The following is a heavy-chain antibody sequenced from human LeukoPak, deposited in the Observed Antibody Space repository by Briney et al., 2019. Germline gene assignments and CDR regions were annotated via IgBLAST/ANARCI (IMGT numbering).Heavy chain of an antibody. CDR3: ARDPYYYDSSGYYASDY. CDR2: ISRSSNTI. J-gene: IGHJ4*02. V-gene: IGHV3-48*01. D-gene: IGHD3-22*01. CDR1: GFTFSSYD. Sequence: GGSLRLSCAASGFTFSSYDMNWVRQAPGKGLEWISHISRSSNTIYFADSVKGRISISRDNAKNSLYLQMNSLRAEDTAVYYCARDPYYYDSSGYYASDYWGQGTLVTVSS.